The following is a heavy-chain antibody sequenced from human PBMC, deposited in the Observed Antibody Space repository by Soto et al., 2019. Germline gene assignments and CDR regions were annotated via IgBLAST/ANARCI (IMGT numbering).Heavy chain of an antibody. CDR3: AREYDGSGTYYKYPYYYYGMDV. D-gene: IGHD3-10*01. CDR1: GYTFTSYY. CDR2: INPSGGST. V-gene: IGHV1-46*01. J-gene: IGHJ6*02. Sequence: QVQLVQSGAEVKKPGASVKVSCKASGYTFTSYYMHWVRQAPGQGLEWMGIINPSGGSTSYAQKFQGRVTMTRDTSTSTVYMELSSLRSEDTAVYYCAREYDGSGTYYKYPYYYYGMDVWGQGTTVTVSS.